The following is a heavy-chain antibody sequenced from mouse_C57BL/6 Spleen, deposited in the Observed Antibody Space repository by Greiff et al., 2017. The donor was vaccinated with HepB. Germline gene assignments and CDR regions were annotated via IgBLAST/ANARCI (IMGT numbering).Heavy chain of an antibody. CDR1: GYSFTGYF. J-gene: IGHJ2*01. Sequence: EVQLQQSGPELVKPGDSVKISCKASGYSFTGYFMNWVMQSHGKSLEWIGRINPYNGDTFYNQKFKGKATLTVDKSSSTAHMELRSLTSEDSAVYYCAREDYDYDRVYFDYWGQGTTLTVSS. V-gene: IGHV1-20*01. CDR3: AREDYDYDRVYFDY. D-gene: IGHD2-4*01. CDR2: INPYNGDT.